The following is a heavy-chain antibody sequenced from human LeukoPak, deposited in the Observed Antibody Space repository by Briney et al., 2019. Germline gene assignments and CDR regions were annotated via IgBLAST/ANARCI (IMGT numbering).Heavy chain of an antibody. CDR1: GFIFSNYW. CDR2: IYLDGSRA. D-gene: IGHD2-2*01. V-gene: IGHV3-7*01. J-gene: IGHJ6*03. CDR3: GRAGPVTKDHFMDV. Sequence: GGSLRLSCAASGFIFSNYWMTWARQSPGKGLEWVANIYLDGSRAYYVDSVKGRFTISRDNAKNSLFLQMNSLSAEDTAVYYCGRAGPVTKDHFMDVWGKGTTVTVSS.